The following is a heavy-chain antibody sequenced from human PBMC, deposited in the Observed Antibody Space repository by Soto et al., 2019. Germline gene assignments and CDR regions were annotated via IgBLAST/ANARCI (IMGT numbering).Heavy chain of an antibody. CDR2: IDPSSGTT. CDR3: ARGAVVVPNGLIAGMDV. Sequence: ASVKVSCKSSGYSFSNFYVHWVRQAPGQGLEWMGIIDPSSGTTSYTQKFQERVTMTRDTSMSTVYMELSRLRSEDTAVYYCARGAVVVPNGLIAGMDVWGLGTTVTVS. J-gene: IGHJ6*02. CDR1: GYSFSNFY. D-gene: IGHD2-15*01. V-gene: IGHV1-46*01.